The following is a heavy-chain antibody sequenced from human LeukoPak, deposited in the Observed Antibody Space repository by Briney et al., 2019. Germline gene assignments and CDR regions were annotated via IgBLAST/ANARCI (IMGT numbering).Heavy chain of an antibody. CDR3: AKDYSDSRVGDVFFEY. V-gene: IGHV3-23*01. CDR1: GLTFSNCA. D-gene: IGHD1-26*01. CDR2: ITSGFTP. J-gene: IGHJ4*02. Sequence: PGGSLRLSCAASGLTFSNCAMSWFRQAPGKGLEWVSGITSGFTPHYADSVKGRFTISRDNSKNTFHLQMNSLRAEDTAVYYCAKDYSDSRVGDVFFEYWGQGTLVTVSS.